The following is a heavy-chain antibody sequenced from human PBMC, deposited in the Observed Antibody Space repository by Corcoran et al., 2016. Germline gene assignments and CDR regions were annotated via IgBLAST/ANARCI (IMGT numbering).Heavy chain of an antibody. J-gene: IGHJ4*02. Sequence: EVQLVESGGGLVKPGGSLRLSCAASGFTFSSYSMNWVRQAPGKGLEWVSSISSSSYIYYADSVKGRFTIARDNAKNSLYLQMNSLRAEDRAVDYWARNPRFVGWLLSGGGYFDYCGQGTLVTVAS. CDR1: GFTFSSYS. CDR3: ARNPRFVGWLLSGGGYFDY. CDR2: ISSSSYI. V-gene: IGHV3-21*01. D-gene: IGHD3-3*01.